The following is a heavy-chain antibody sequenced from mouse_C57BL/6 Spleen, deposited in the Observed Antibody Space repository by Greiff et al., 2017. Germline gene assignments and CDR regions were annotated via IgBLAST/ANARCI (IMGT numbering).Heavy chain of an antibody. CDR1: GFTFSDYG. CDR3: ERARYYGSSTVYAMDY. D-gene: IGHD1-1*01. V-gene: IGHV5-17*01. J-gene: IGHJ4*01. Sequence: EVQLVESGGGLVKPGGSLKLSCAASGFTFSDYGMHWVRQAPEKGLEWVAYISSGSSTIYYADTVKGRFTISRDNAKNTLFLQMTSLRSEDTAMYYCERARYYGSSTVYAMDYWGQGTSVTVSS. CDR2: ISSGSSTI.